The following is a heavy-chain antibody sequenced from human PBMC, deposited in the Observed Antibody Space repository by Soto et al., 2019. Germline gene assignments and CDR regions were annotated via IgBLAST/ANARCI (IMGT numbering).Heavy chain of an antibody. CDR1: GGSVSSGSYY. D-gene: IGHD5-18*01. J-gene: IGHJ4*02. Sequence: PSETLSLTCTVSGGSVSSGSYYWSWVRQPPGKGLEWIGYTYYRGSTKYNPSLKSRVTISVDTSKNQFSLKLSSVTAADTAIYYCARDLGQGYTPANPYFDYWGQGTRVTVSS. CDR2: TYYRGST. CDR3: ARDLGQGYTPANPYFDY. V-gene: IGHV4-61*01.